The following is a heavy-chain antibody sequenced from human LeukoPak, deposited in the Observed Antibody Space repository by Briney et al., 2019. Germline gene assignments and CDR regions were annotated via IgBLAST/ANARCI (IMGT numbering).Heavy chain of an antibody. D-gene: IGHD2-15*01. CDR3: ARGQLGYCSGGSCLNWFDP. CDR1: GFTFSSYA. V-gene: IGHV3-30*04. CDR2: ISYDGSNK. J-gene: IGHJ5*02. Sequence: GGSLRLSCAASGFTFSSYAMHWVRQAPGKGLEWVAVISYDGSNKYYADSVKGRFTISRDNSKNTPYLQMNSLRAEDTAVYYCARGQLGYCSGGSCLNWFDPWGQGTLVTVSS.